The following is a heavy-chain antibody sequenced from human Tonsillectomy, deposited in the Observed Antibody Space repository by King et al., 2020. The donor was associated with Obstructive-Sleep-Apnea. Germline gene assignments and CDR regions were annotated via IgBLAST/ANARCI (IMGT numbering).Heavy chain of an antibody. CDR1: GYSFTNYW. Sequence: VQLVESGAEVKKPGESLRISCKGSGYSFTNYWITWVRQMPGKGLEWMGRIDPTDSYTNYSPSFQGHVTISADKSINTAYLQWSSLKASDTAMYFCARRVGDSSYYYYYAMDVWGQGTTVTVSS. V-gene: IGHV5-10-1*03. CDR3: ARRVGDSSYYYYYAMDV. D-gene: IGHD2-2*01. CDR2: IDPTDSYT. J-gene: IGHJ6*02.